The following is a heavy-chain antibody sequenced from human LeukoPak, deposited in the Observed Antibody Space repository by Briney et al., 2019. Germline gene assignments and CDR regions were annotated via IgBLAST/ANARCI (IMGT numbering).Heavy chain of an antibody. CDR2: IYHSGST. D-gene: IGHD2-8*01. V-gene: IGHV4-4*02. CDR3: ARVVNGPFDY. Sequence: SETLSLTCAVSGGSISSSNWWSWVRQPPGKGLEWIGEIYHSGSTNYNPSLKSRATISVDTSKNQFSLKLSSVTAADTAVYYCARVVNGPFDYWGQGTLVTVSS. J-gene: IGHJ4*02. CDR1: GGSISSSNW.